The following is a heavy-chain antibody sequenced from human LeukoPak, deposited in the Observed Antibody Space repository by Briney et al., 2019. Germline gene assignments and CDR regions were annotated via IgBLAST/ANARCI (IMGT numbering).Heavy chain of an antibody. D-gene: IGHD6-19*01. Sequence: GGSLRLSCAASGFTFSSYTMNWVRQAPGKGLEWVSIISSGSSYIHYADSVKGRFTISRDNAKNSLYLQMNSLRAEDTAVYYCARADSSGWSDAFDIWGQGTMVTVSS. J-gene: IGHJ3*02. CDR1: GFTFSSYT. CDR3: ARADSSGWSDAFDI. V-gene: IGHV3-21*01. CDR2: ISSGSSYI.